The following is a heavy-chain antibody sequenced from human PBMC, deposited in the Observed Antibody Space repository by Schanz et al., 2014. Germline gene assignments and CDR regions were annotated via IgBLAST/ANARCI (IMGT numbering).Heavy chain of an antibody. J-gene: IGHJ4*02. CDR2: ISGAGGST. CDR1: GFTFRSYP. V-gene: IGHV3-23*01. D-gene: IGHD2-15*01. CDR3: AKGKDSPYYFDD. Sequence: EAQLLESGGNLVQPGGSLRVSCVGSGFTFRSYPMTWVRQAPRKGLEWVAGISGAGGSTYYVDSVKGRFTISRDNSRNTMYLQMTGLRAEDTAIYYCAKGKDSPYYFDDWGQGTLVTVSS.